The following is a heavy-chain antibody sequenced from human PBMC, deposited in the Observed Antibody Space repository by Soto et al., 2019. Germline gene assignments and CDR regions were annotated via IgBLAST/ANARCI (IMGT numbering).Heavy chain of an antibody. CDR3: ARVRRITQSPIQSYYYYYGMDV. CDR2: IYYSGST. CDR1: GGSISSGGYY. Sequence: QVQLQESGPGLVKPSQTLSLTCTVSGGSISSGGYYWSWIRQHPGKGLEWIGYIYYSGSTYYNPALKSRVTISVDTSKNQFSLKLSSVTAADTAVYYCARVRRITQSPIQSYYYYYGMDVWGQGTTVTVSS. V-gene: IGHV4-31*03. J-gene: IGHJ6*02. D-gene: IGHD3-10*01.